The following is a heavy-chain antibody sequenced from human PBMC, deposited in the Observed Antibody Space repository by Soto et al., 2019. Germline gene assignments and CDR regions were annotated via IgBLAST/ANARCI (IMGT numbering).Heavy chain of an antibody. CDR2: INHSGST. CDR1: GGSFSGYY. D-gene: IGHD6-13*01. CDR3: ARELAAAGLFDY. J-gene: IGHJ4*02. Sequence: PSETLSLTCAVYGGSFSGYYWSWIRQPPGKGLEWIGEINHSGSTNYNPSLKSRVTISVDTSKNQFSLKLSSVTAADTAVYYCARELAAAGLFDYWGQGTLVTVPQ. V-gene: IGHV4-34*01.